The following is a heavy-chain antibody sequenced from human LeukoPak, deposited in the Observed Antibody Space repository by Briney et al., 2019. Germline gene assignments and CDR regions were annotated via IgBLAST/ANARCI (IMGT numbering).Heavy chain of an antibody. V-gene: IGHV3-21*01. CDR1: GFTFSSYS. D-gene: IGHD2-2*01. J-gene: IGHJ4*02. CDR3: ARVPVAREYYFDY. CDR2: ISSSSSYI. Sequence: GGSLRLSCAAFGFTFSSYSMNWVRQAPGKGLEWVSSISSSSSYIYYADSVKGRFTISRDNAKNSLYLQMNSLRAEDTAVYYCARVPVAREYYFDYWGQGTLVTVSS.